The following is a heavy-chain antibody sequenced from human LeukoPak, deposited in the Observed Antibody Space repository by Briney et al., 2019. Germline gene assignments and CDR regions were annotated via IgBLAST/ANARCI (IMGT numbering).Heavy chain of an antibody. J-gene: IGHJ5*02. V-gene: IGHV4-31*11. CDR2: IYYSGST. D-gene: IGHD3-10*01. CDR3: ARGHGSGYVEDWFDP. CDR1: GGSFSGYY. Sequence: SETLSLTCAVYGGSFSGYYWSWIRQHPGKGLEWIGYIYYSGSTYYNPSLKSRVTISVDTSKNQFSLKLSSVTAADTAVYYCARGHGSGYVEDWFDPWGQGTLVTVSS.